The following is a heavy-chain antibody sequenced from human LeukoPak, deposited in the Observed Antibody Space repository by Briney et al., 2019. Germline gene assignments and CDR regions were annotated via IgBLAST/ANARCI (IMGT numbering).Heavy chain of an antibody. CDR1: GYTFTGYY. CDR2: INPNSGGT. J-gene: IGHJ3*02. V-gene: IGHV1-2*04. D-gene: IGHD3-16*01. CDR3: AREVITFGGVTEAFDI. Sequence: ASVKVSCKASGYTFTGYYMHWVRQAPGQGLEWMGWINPNSGGTNYAQKFQGWVTMTRDTSISTAYMELSGLRSDDTAVYYCAREVITFGGVTEAFDIWGQGTMVTVSS.